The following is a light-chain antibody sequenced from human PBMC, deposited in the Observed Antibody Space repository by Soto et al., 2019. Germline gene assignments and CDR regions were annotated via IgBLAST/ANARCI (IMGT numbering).Light chain of an antibody. CDR2: GNS. V-gene: IGLV1-40*01. Sequence: QSVLTQPPSVSGAPGQRVTISCTGSSSNIGAGYDVHWYQQLPGTAPKLLIYGNSNRPSGVPDRFSGSKSCTSASLAITGLQAEDEADYDCQSYDSSLSGVFGTGTKVTVL. CDR3: QSYDSSLSGV. CDR1: SSNIGAGYD. J-gene: IGLJ1*01.